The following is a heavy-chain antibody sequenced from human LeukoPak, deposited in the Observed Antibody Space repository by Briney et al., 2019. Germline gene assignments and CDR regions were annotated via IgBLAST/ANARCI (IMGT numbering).Heavy chain of an antibody. D-gene: IGHD3-3*01. CDR1: GGSISSGGYY. Sequence: PSQTLSLTCTVSGGSISSGGYYWSWIRQPPGKGLEWIGYIYHSGSTYYTPSLKSRVTIPVDRSKNQFSLKLSSVTAADTAVYYCARTPSFTIFGVVTLHFDYWGQGTLVTVSS. V-gene: IGHV4-30-2*01. CDR3: ARTPSFTIFGVVTLHFDY. CDR2: IYHSGST. J-gene: IGHJ4*02.